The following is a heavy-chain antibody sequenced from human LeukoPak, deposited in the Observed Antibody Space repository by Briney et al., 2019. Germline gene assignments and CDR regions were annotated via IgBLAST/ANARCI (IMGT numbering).Heavy chain of an antibody. Sequence: GGSLRLSCAASGFTFRSDWMSWVRQSPEKGLEWVSGISGSGDNTYYADSAKGRFTISRDNSKNTLYLQMKSLRAEDTAIYYCTKLKGVVVVAAADSWGQGSLVTVSS. CDR1: GFTFRSDW. CDR3: TKLKGVVVVAAADS. CDR2: ISGSGDNT. J-gene: IGHJ4*02. D-gene: IGHD2-15*01. V-gene: IGHV3-23*01.